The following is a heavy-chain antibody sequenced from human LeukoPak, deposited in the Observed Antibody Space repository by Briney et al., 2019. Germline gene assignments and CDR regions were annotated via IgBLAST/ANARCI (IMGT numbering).Heavy chain of an antibody. V-gene: IGHV4-59*01. J-gene: IGHJ4*02. CDR3: ARSRDYYDSSGLFDY. CDR2: IYYSGST. Sequence: PSETLSLTXTVSGGSISSYYWSWIRQPPGKGLEWIGYIYYSGSTNYNPSLKSRVTISVDTSKNQFSLKLSSVTAADTAVYYCARSRDYYDSSGLFDYWGQGALVTVSS. D-gene: IGHD3-22*01. CDR1: GGSISSYY.